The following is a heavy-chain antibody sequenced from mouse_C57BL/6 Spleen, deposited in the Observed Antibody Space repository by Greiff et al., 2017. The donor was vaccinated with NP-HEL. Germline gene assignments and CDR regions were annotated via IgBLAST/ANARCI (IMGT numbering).Heavy chain of an antibody. D-gene: IGHD3-2*02. CDR3: ARWGSAGPGDY. Sequence: DVQLVESGGGLVKPGGSLKLSCAASGFTFSDYGMHWVRQAPEKGLEWVAYISSGSSTIYYADTVKGRFTISRDNAKNTLFLQMTSLRSEDTAMYYCARWGSAGPGDYWGQGTSVTVSS. CDR2: ISSGSSTI. CDR1: GFTFSDYG. J-gene: IGHJ4*01. V-gene: IGHV5-17*01.